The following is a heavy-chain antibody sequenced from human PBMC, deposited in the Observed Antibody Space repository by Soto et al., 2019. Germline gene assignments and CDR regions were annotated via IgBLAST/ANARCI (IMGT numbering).Heavy chain of an antibody. CDR1: GGSFSGYY. J-gene: IGHJ4*02. Sequence: PSATLSLTCAVYGGSFSGYYWSWIRQPPGKGLEWIGEINHSGSTNYNPSLKSRVTISVDTSKNQFSLKLSSVTAADTAVYYCARGLAAIVVGGYSYGYSFDYWGQGTLVTVSS. D-gene: IGHD5-18*01. V-gene: IGHV4-34*01. CDR3: ARGLAAIVVGGYSYGYSFDY. CDR2: INHSGST.